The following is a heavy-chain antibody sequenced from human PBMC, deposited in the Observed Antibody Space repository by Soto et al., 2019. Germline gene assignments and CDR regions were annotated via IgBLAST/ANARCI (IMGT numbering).Heavy chain of an antibody. D-gene: IGHD3-10*01. CDR1: GYTFTSYG. CDR3: AKQIYYGSGSGSYYYYYYGMDV. Sequence: ASVKFSCKASGYTFTSYGISWVRQAPGQGLEWMGWISAYNGNTNYAQKLQGRVTMTTDTSTSTAYMELRSLRSDDTAVYYCAKQIYYGSGSGSYYYYYYGMDVWGQGTTVTVSS. CDR2: ISAYNGNT. V-gene: IGHV1-18*01. J-gene: IGHJ6*02.